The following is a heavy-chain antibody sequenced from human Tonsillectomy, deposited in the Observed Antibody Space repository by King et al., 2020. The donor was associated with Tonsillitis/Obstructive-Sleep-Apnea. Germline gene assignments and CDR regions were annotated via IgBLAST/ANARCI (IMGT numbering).Heavy chain of an antibody. CDR2: ISGSGNTI. Sequence: VQLVESGGDLEQPGGSLRLSCAASGFTFSTYSMNWVRQAPGKGLEWVSFISGSGNTIYYADSVKGRFTITRDNANNSLFLQMNSLRVEDTALYYCTRDKRQRWALDFWGQGTLVTVSS. J-gene: IGHJ4*02. V-gene: IGHV3-48*01. CDR3: TRDKRQRWALDF. CDR1: GFTFSTYS. D-gene: IGHD1-1*01.